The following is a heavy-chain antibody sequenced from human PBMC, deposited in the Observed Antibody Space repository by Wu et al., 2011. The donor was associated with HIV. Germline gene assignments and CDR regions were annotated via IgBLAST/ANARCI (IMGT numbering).Heavy chain of an antibody. D-gene: IGHD1-20*01. V-gene: IGHV1-8*01. Sequence: YDINWVRQATGQGLEWMGWMNPNSGNTGYAQKFQGRVTMTRNTSISTAYMELSSLRSEDTAVYYCARGYNWNLDYWGQGTLVTVSS. CDR1: YD. J-gene: IGHJ4*02. CDR3: ARGYNWNLDY. CDR2: MNPNSGNT.